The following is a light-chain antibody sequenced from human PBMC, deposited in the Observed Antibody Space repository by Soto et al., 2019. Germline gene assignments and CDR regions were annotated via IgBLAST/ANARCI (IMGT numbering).Light chain of an antibody. CDR3: QRYRTS. J-gene: IGKJ4*01. CDR2: GAS. V-gene: IGKV3-20*01. Sequence: EIVLTQSPGTLSLSPGERATLSCRASQSVSSSYLAWYQQTPGQAPRQLIYGASSGAPGIPDRFSGSGSGTDFTLTITRLEPEDFEVYYCQRYRTSFGGGTRVEIK. CDR1: QSVSSSY.